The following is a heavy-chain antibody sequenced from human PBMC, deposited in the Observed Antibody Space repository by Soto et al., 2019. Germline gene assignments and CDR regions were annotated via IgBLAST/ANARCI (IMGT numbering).Heavy chain of an antibody. CDR1: GGSINTGDLY. J-gene: IGHJ4*02. CDR2: IYYSGST. Sequence: QVRLEESGPRLVKPSQTLSLACTVSGGSINTGDLYWSWIRQPPGKGLEWIGYIYYSGSTYYNPSLKSRITISLDMSKNQFSLRLSSVTATDTAVYYCASSGGVTLDYWGQGTPVTVSS. CDR3: ASSGGVTLDY. D-gene: IGHD2-21*02. V-gene: IGHV4-30-4*01.